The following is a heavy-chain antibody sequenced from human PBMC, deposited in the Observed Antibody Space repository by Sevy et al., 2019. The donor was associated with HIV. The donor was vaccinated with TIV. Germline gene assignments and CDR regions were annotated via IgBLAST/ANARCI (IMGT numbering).Heavy chain of an antibody. V-gene: IGHV4-39*01. D-gene: IGHD5-12*01. J-gene: IGHJ4*02. CDR1: GGSISSSSYY. CDR3: ARGGMDGYNYVFYY. CDR2: MYYSGST. Sequence: SETLSLTCTVSGGSISSSSYYWGWIRQPPGKGLEWIGSMYYSGSTYYNPSLKSRVTISVDTSKNQFSLMLSSVTAADTAVYYCARGGMDGYNYVFYYWGQGTLVTVSS.